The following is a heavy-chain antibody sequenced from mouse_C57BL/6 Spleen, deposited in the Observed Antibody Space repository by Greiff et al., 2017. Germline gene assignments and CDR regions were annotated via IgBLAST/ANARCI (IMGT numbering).Heavy chain of an antibody. CDR1: GYTFTSYW. CDR2: IDPSDSYT. V-gene: IGHV1-69*01. CDR3: ARSPWLLPHAMDY. J-gene: IGHJ4*01. D-gene: IGHD2-3*01. Sequence: QVQMQQPGAELVMPGASVKLSCKASGYTFTSYWMHWVKQRPGQGLEWIGEIDPSDSYTNYNQKFKGKSTLTVDKSSSTAYMQLSSLTSEDSAVYYCARSPWLLPHAMDYWGQGTSVTVSS.